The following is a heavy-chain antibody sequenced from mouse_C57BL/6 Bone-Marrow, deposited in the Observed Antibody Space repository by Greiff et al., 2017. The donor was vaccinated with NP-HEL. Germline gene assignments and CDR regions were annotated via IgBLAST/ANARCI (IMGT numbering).Heavy chain of an antibody. V-gene: IGHV3-6*01. CDR1: GYSITSGYY. Sequence: DVQLQESGPGLVNPSQSLSLTCSVTGYSITSGYYWNWIRQFPGNKLEWMGYISYDGSNNYNPSLKNRISITRDTSKNQFFLKLNSVTTEDTATYYCAREAYYYSYWGQGTLVTVSA. D-gene: IGHD1-1*01. CDR2: ISYDGSN. CDR3: AREAYYYSY. J-gene: IGHJ3*01.